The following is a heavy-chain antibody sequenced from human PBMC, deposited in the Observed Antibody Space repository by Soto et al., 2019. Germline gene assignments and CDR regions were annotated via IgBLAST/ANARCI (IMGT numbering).Heavy chain of an antibody. D-gene: IGHD2-2*01. CDR1: GFTFSSYG. CDR3: ARDPSYCSSTSCYGYFDY. CDR2: IWYDGSNK. V-gene: IGHV3-33*01. Sequence: QVQLVESAGGVVQPGRSPRLSCAASGFTFSSYGMHWVRQAPGKGLEWVAVIWYDGSNKYYADSVKGRFTISRDNSKNTLYLQMNSLRAEDTAVYYCARDPSYCSSTSCYGYFDYWGQGTLVTVSS. J-gene: IGHJ4*02.